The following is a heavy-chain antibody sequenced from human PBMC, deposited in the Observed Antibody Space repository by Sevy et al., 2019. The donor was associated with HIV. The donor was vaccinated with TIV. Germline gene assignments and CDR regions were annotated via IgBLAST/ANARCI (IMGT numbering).Heavy chain of an antibody. CDR1: GFTFSTYG. CDR2: IWYDGSNQ. J-gene: IGHJ4*02. Sequence: GGSLRLSCAASGFTFSTYGMHWVHQAPGKGLEWVAVIWYDGSNQVYADSVKGRFTLSRDNSKNTLYLQMDGLRAEDTAVYYCARDKSWRYFDYWGQGTLVTVSS. V-gene: IGHV3-33*01. CDR3: ARDKSWRYFDY. D-gene: IGHD3-3*01.